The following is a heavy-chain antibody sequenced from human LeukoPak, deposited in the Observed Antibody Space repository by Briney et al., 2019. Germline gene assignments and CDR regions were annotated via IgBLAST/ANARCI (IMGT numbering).Heavy chain of an antibody. CDR2: ISFDGSNK. D-gene: IGHD6-13*01. Sequence: GGSLRLSCAASGFTFSSYAMHWVRQAPGKGLEWVAIISFDGSNKDYADSIKGRSTVSGDNSKNTLYLQMNSLRTEDTAVYFCAKERISPAGTYDYWGQGTLVTVSS. V-gene: IGHV3-30*04. CDR3: AKERISPAGTYDY. J-gene: IGHJ4*02. CDR1: GFTFSSYA.